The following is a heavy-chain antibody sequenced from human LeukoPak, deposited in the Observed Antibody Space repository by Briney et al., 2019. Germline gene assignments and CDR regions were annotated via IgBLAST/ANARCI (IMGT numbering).Heavy chain of an antibody. V-gene: IGHV3-53*01. CDR2: LYTSDYT. CDR3: ARGAVTRDFDF. Sequence: GGSLRLSCAASGINVTSNYMTWVRQAPGKGLEWVSVLYTSDYTYYADSVKGRFTISRDNSKNTLYLQMDSLRVEDTATYFCARGAVTRDFDFWGQGVLVIVSS. J-gene: IGHJ4*02. D-gene: IGHD4-17*01. CDR1: GINVTSNY.